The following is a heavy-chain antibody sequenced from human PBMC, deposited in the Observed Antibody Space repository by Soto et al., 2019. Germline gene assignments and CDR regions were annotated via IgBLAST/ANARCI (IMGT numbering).Heavy chain of an antibody. CDR1: GFTFSSYG. D-gene: IGHD6-13*01. CDR3: ARDYSSNLVTYYYYYGMDV. CDR2: IWYDGSNK. V-gene: IGHV3-33*01. J-gene: IGHJ6*02. Sequence: GGSLRLSCAASGFTFSSYGMHWVRQAPGKGLEWVAVIWYDGSNKYYADSVKGRFTISRDNSKNTLYLQMNSLRAEDTAVYYCARDYSSNLVTYYYYYGMDVWGQGTTVTVSS.